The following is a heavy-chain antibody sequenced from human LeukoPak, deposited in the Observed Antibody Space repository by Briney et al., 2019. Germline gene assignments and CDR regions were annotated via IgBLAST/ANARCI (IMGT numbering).Heavy chain of an antibody. CDR3: ARAVRVGARDQFGY. Sequence: ASVKVSCKASGYTFTSYYMHWVRQATGQGLEWMGWINPNSGGTNYAQKFQGRVTMTRDTSISTAYMELSRLRSDDTAVYYCARAVRVGARDQFGYWGQGTLVTVSS. D-gene: IGHD1-26*01. J-gene: IGHJ4*02. CDR1: GYTFTSYY. CDR2: INPNSGGT. V-gene: IGHV1-2*02.